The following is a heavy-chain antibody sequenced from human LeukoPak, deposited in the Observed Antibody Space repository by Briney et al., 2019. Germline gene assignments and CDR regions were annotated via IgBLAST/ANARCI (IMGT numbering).Heavy chain of an antibody. CDR2: IYYSGST. D-gene: IGHD3-10*01. J-gene: IGHJ3*02. V-gene: IGHV4-39*01. Sequence: PSETLSLTCTVSGGSISSSSYYWGWIRQPPGKGLEWIGSIYYSGSTYYNPSLKSRVTISVDTSKNRFSLKLSSVTAADTAVYYCARLSVYGSVSVAAFDIWGQGTMVTVSS. CDR1: GGSISSSSYY. CDR3: ARLSVYGSVSVAAFDI.